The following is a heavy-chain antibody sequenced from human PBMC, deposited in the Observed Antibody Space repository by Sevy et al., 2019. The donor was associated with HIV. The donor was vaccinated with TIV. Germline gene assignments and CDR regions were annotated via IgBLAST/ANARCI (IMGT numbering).Heavy chain of an antibody. CDR1: GYTFIGYY. J-gene: IGHJ3*01. D-gene: IGHD3-16*01. CDR3: AGYAIDVFYV. V-gene: IGHV1-2*06. CDR2: INPHSGGT. Sequence: ASVKVSCQASGYTFIGYYIHWVRQAPGQGLEWMGRINPHSGGTNYAQKFQGRVTVTRDTSISTAYMELSRVRSDDTAVYYWAGYAIDVFYVWGQGTMVTVS.